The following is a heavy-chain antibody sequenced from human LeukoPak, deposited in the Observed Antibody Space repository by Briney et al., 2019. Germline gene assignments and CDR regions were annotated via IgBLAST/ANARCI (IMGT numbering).Heavy chain of an antibody. CDR2: ISAYNGNT. V-gene: IGHV1-18*01. D-gene: IGHD3-22*01. Sequence: ASVKVSCKASGYTFTSYGISWVRQAPGQGLEWMGWISAYNGNTNYAQKLQGRVTMTTDTSTSTAYMELRSLRSDDTAVYYCARGGARYYYDSSGYYALDLCDYWGQGTLVTVSS. CDR1: GYTFTSYG. J-gene: IGHJ4*02. CDR3: ARGGARYYYDSSGYYALDLCDY.